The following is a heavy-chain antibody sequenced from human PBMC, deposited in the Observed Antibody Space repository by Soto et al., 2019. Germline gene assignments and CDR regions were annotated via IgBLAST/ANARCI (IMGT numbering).Heavy chain of an antibody. D-gene: IGHD2-15*01. V-gene: IGHV1-69*01. CDR2: IIPIFGTA. CDR1: GGTFSSYA. J-gene: IGHJ6*02. Sequence: QVQLVQSGAEVKKPGSSVKVSCKAPGGTFSSYAISWVRQAPGQGLEWMGGIIPIFGTAKYAQKFQGRVKINADESTRTGYMELSSLRSEDTAVYYCARSQGGSSSLVIYYYYYYGMDVWGQGTTVTVSS. CDR3: ARSQGGSSSLVIYYYYYYGMDV.